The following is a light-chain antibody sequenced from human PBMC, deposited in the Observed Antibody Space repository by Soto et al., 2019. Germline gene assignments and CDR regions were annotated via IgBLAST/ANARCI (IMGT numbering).Light chain of an antibody. CDR1: QVMSSW. V-gene: IGKV1-12*01. CDR3: QQFKNYPIT. Sequence: DIQMTQSPSSVSASVGDRVTITCRASQVMSSWLAWYQQKPGKAPKLLIFAASTLQTGVPSRFSGSGSGTDFTLTISSLHPEDFAVYFCQQFKNYPITFGQGTRLEIK. J-gene: IGKJ5*01. CDR2: AAS.